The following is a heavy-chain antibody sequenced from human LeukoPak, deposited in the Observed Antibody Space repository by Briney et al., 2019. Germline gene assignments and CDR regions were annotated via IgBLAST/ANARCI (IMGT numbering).Heavy chain of an antibody. CDR2: ISAYNGNT. CDR1: GYTFTSYG. D-gene: IGHD3-9*01. V-gene: IGHV1-18*01. J-gene: IGHJ4*02. Sequence: GASVKVSCKASGYTFTSYGISWVRQAPGQGLDWMGWISAYNGNTNYAQKLQGRVTMTTDTSTSTAYMELRSLRSDDTAVYYCARESYYDILTGYYRPFDYWGQGTLVTVSS. CDR3: ARESYYDILTGYYRPFDY.